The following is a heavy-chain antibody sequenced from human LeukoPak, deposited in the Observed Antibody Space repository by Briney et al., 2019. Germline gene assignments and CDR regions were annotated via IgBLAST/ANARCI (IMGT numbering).Heavy chain of an antibody. Sequence: PSETLSLTCTVSGGSTSNSGYYWGWIRQPPGKGLEWIGNIYYSGSTYYNPSIKSRVTISVDTSKNQFSLKLSSVTAADTAVYYCAKTYYYDPFDFWGQGSQVTVSS. CDR3: AKTYYYDPFDF. V-gene: IGHV4-39*01. D-gene: IGHD3-22*01. CDR1: GGSTSNSGYY. CDR2: IYYSGST. J-gene: IGHJ4*02.